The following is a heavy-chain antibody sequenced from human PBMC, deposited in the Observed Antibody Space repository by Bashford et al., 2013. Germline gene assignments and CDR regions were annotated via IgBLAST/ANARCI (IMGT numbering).Heavy chain of an antibody. Sequence: HSGGSLRLSCVASGFSFSSYTMTWVRQAPGKGLEWVSGMSGDGRSTYYADFVKGRFTISRDNSKNTLYLQMNSLRAEDTAVYYCAKDAVTGNRQWDYFDYWGQGALVTVSS. V-gene: IGHV3-23*01. D-gene: IGHD6-19*01. CDR2: MSGDGRST. CDR3: AKDAVTGNRQWDYFDY. J-gene: IGHJ4*02. CDR1: GFSFSSYT.